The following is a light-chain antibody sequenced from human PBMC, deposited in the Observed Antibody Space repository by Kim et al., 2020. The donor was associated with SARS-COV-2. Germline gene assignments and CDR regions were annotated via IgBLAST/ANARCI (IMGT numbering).Light chain of an antibody. CDR2: YDS. CDR3: QVWDSSSAHPV. Sequence: SYELTQPPSVSVAPGKTARITCGGNNIGSKSVHWYQQKPGQAPVLVIYYDSDRPSGIPERFSGSNSGNTATLTISRVDAGDEADYYCQVWDSSSAHPVFGGGTQLTVL. CDR1: NIGSKS. V-gene: IGLV3-21*04. J-gene: IGLJ2*01.